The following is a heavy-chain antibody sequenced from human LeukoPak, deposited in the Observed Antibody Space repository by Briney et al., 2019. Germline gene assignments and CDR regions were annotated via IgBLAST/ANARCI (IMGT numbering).Heavy chain of an antibody. Sequence: SGGSLRLSCAASGFTFSSYSMNWVRQAPGKGLEWVSSISSSSSYIYYADSVKGRFTISRDNAKNSLYLQMNSLRAEDTAVYYCATYSSSNAREFQYWGQGTLVTVSS. V-gene: IGHV3-21*01. D-gene: IGHD2-2*01. CDR2: ISSSSSYI. CDR1: GFTFSSYS. CDR3: ATYSSSNAREFQY. J-gene: IGHJ1*01.